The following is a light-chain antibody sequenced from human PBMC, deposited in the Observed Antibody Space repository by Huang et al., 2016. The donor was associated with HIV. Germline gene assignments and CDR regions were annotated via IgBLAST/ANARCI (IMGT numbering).Light chain of an antibody. CDR3: QQNYSTPPIT. V-gene: IGKV1-NL1*01. CDR1: QGIRNS. Sequence: DIQMTQSPSSLSASVGDRVTITCRASQGIRNSLAWYQQKPGKAPKRLLYAASRLKSGVPARVSGSGAGTDYTITISSLQPEDFATYYCQQNYSTPPITFGQGTRLEIK. J-gene: IGKJ5*01. CDR2: AAS.